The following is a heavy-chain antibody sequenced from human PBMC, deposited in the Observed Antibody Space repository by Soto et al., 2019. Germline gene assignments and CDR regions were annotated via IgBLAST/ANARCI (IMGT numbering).Heavy chain of an antibody. Sequence: SETLSLTCAVYGGSFSRYYWRWIRQPPGKGLEWIGEINHSGSTNYNPSLKSRVTISVDTSKNKFSLKLSSVTAADTAVYYCARGWGGSYYYYYYGMDVWGQGTTVT. CDR2: INHSGST. CDR3: ARGWGGSYYYYYYGMDV. J-gene: IGHJ6*02. V-gene: IGHV4-34*01. D-gene: IGHD1-26*01. CDR1: GGSFSRYY.